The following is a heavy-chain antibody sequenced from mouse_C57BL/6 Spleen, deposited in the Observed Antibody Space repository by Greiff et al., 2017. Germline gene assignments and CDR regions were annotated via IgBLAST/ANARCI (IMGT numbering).Heavy chain of an antibody. V-gene: IGHV1-19*01. CDR3: ARSYGNYEYSDV. J-gene: IGHJ1*03. CDR2: INPYNSCT. CDR1: GYTFTDYC. D-gene: IGHD2-1*01. Sequence: VQLQQSGPVLVKPGASVKMSCKASGYTFTDYCMNWVKQSHGKSLEWIGVINPYNSCTSYNQKFKGKATLTVDKSSSTAYMELNSLTSGDSAVYYGARSYGNYEYSDVWGTGTTVTVSS.